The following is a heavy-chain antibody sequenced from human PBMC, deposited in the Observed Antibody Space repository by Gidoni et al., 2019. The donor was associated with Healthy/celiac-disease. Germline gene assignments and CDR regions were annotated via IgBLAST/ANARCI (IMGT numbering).Heavy chain of an antibody. D-gene: IGHD2-2*01. J-gene: IGHJ5*02. CDR1: GYTFPGYY. CDR2: INPNSGGT. V-gene: IGHV1-2*02. CDR3: ARVLYCSSTSCPVYNWFDP. Sequence: VQLVQSGAEVQKPGASVKVSCKASGYTFPGYYMHWVRQAPGQGLEWMGWINPNSGGTNYAQKFQGRVTMTRDTSISTAYMELSRLRSDDTAVYYCARVLYCSSTSCPVYNWFDPWGQGTLVTVSS.